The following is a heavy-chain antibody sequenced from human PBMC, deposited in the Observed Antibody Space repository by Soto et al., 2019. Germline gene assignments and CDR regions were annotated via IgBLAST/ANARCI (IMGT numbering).Heavy chain of an antibody. CDR3: ARLRAPGPNLGYYHYYMDV. CDR2: ISAYNGNT. V-gene: IGHV1-18*01. CDR1: GYTFTSYG. J-gene: IGHJ6*03. Sequence: ASVKVSCKASGYTFTSYGISWVRQAPGQGLEWMGWISAYNGNTNYAQKLQGRVTMTTDTSTSTAYLQWSSLKASDTAMYCCARLRAPGPNLGYYHYYMDVWGEGTTVTVSS. D-gene: IGHD3-16*01.